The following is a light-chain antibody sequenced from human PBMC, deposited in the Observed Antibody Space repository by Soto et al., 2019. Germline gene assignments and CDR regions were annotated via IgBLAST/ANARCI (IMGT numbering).Light chain of an antibody. CDR2: DAS. J-gene: IGKJ3*01. CDR3: QQYNSYSPQFT. V-gene: IGKV1-5*01. Sequence: DIQMTQSPSTLSASVGDRVTITCRASQSISSWLAWYQQKPGKAPKLLIYDASSLESGVPSRFSGSGSGTEFTLTISSLQPDDFATYYCQQYNSYSPQFTFGPGTKWISN. CDR1: QSISSW.